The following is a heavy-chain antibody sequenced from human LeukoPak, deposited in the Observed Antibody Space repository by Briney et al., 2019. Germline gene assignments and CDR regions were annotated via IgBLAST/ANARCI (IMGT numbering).Heavy chain of an antibody. CDR2: IYTSGST. Sequence: SETLSLTCTVSSGSISGYYCSWIRQPVGKGLEWIGRIYTSGSTNYNPSLKSRVTMSVDTSKNQFSLNLTSVTAADTAVYYCVRADGGSSTREWRAFDFWGQGTLVTVSS. D-gene: IGHD3-16*01. V-gene: IGHV4-4*07. CDR1: SGSISGYY. J-gene: IGHJ3*01. CDR3: VRADGGSSTREWRAFDF.